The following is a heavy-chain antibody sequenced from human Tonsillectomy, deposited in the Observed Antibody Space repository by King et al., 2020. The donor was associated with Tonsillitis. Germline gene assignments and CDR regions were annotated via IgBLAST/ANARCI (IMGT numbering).Heavy chain of an antibody. D-gene: IGHD6-13*01. V-gene: IGHV2-5*01. Sequence: TLKESGPTLVKPTETLTLTCSFSWFSLSTGGVSVGWIRQPPGKALEWLALIYWNDDKHYSPSLKTRLTITKDPSQNQVVLTVTNIDPVETGTYYCAHLAGYSSTSFDYWGQGTLVTVSS. J-gene: IGHJ4*02. CDR1: WFSLSTGGVS. CDR2: IYWNDDK. CDR3: AHLAGYSSTSFDY.